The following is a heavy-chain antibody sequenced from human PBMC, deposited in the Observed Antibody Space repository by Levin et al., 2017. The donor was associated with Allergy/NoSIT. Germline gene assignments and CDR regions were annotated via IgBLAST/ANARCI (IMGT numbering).Heavy chain of an antibody. CDR3: AKDDGSSGRDPSDF. J-gene: IGHJ3*01. D-gene: IGHD3-22*01. Sequence: SCAASGFTFSTYAMSWVRQAPGRGLEWVSVVTGNGGSTYYADSVKGRFTVSRDNSKNTLYLQMNSLRAEDTALYYCAKDDGSSGRDPSDFWGRGQGSPCLQ. V-gene: IGHV3-23*01. CDR1: GFTFSTYA. CDR2: VTGNGGST.